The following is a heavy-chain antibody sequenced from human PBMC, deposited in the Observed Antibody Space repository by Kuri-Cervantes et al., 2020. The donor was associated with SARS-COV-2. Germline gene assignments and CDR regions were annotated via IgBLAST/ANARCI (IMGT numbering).Heavy chain of an antibody. V-gene: IGHV4-30-4*01. J-gene: IGHJ5*02. Sequence: SETLSLTCTVSGASLSSAVFYWSWIRQPPGKGLEWIGYIYFSGTTYYNPSLQSRVTISVDTSKNQFSLKLTSVTVADTAVYYCVSTETGNTNWFDPWGQGTLVTVSS. CDR3: VSTETGNTNWFDP. CDR2: IYFSGTT. D-gene: IGHD1-7*01. CDR1: GASLSSAVFY.